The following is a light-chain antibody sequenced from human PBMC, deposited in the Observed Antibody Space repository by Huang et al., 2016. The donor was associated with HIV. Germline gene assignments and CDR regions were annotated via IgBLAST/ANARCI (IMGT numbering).Light chain of an antibody. Sequence: DIVMTQSPDSLAVSLGERATINGKSSQSVLYSSNNKNYLAWYQQKPGQPPKLLVYWASTRESGVPDRFSGSGSGTDFILTISSLQAEDVAVYYCQQYYSTPYTFGQGTKLEIK. CDR1: QSVLYSSNNKNY. J-gene: IGKJ2*01. CDR2: WAS. CDR3: QQYYSTPYT. V-gene: IGKV4-1*01.